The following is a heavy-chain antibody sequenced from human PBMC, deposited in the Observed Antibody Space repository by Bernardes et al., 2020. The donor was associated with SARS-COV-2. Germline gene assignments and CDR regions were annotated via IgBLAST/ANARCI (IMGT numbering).Heavy chain of an antibody. J-gene: IGHJ4*02. Sequence: SNTLQVTCAFCSGSFRGYYLSWMRRRPGMGLEWIGEINHSGSTNYNPSLQSRVTISIDTSKNQCSLGLSSVTAADTARYYCARSGQLDNYWGQGTLVTVSS. CDR3: ARSGQLDNY. CDR2: INHSGST. CDR1: SGSFRGYY. V-gene: IGHV4-34*01. D-gene: IGHD6-6*01.